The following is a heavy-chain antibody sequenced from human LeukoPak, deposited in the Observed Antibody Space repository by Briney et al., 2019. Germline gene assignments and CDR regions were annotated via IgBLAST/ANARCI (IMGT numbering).Heavy chain of an antibody. J-gene: IGHJ5*02. CDR1: GGSISSGGYY. Sequence: SETLSLTCAVSGGSISSGGYYWSWIRQHPGKGLGWIGYIYYSGSTYYNPSLKSRVTISVDTSKNQFSLKLSSVTAADTAVYYCARSHIVVVTAMRGGFDPWGQGTLVTVSS. D-gene: IGHD2-21*02. CDR2: IYYSGST. V-gene: IGHV4-31*11. CDR3: ARSHIVVVTAMRGGFDP.